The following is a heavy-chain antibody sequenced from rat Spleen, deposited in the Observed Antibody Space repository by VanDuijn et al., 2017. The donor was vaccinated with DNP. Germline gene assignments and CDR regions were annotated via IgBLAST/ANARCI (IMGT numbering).Heavy chain of an antibody. CDR3: ARGSGTYYWYFDF. CDR2: ITTSGYRT. D-gene: IGHD5-1*01. V-gene: IGHV5S11*01. J-gene: IGHJ1*01. CDR1: GFTFSNYG. Sequence: EVQLVDSGGGFVQPGRSLKLSCAASGFTFSNYGMAWVRQAQKKGLEWVATITTSGYRTFYRDSGQGRFTIARDNAKSTLYLQMDSLRSEETATYYCARGSGTYYWYFDFWGPGTMVTVSS.